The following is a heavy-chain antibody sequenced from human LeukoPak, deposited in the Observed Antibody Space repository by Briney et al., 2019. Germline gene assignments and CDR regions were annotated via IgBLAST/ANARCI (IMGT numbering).Heavy chain of an antibody. J-gene: IGHJ4*02. CDR1: GLTFSDYY. CDR2: ISSSGSTI. Sequence: GGSLRLSCAASGLTFSDYYMSWIRQAPGKGLEWVSYISSSGSTIYYADPVKGRFTISRDNAKNSLYLQMNSLRAEDTAVYYCARRDSSGYYLDYWGQGTLVTVSS. CDR3: ARRDSSGYYLDY. D-gene: IGHD3-22*01. V-gene: IGHV3-11*04.